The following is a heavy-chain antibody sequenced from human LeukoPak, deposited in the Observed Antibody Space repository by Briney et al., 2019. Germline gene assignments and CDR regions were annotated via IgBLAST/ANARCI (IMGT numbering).Heavy chain of an antibody. J-gene: IGHJ4*02. D-gene: IGHD6-13*01. V-gene: IGHV3-23*01. CDR2: ISGSGGST. CDR3: AKDPQKLARTGFDY. Sequence: GGSLRLSCAASGFTFSTYAISWARQAPGKGLEWVSAISGSGGSTYYADSVKGRFTISRDNSKNTLYLQMNSLRTEDTAVYYCAKDPQKLARTGFDYWGQGTLVTVSS. CDR1: GFTFSTYA.